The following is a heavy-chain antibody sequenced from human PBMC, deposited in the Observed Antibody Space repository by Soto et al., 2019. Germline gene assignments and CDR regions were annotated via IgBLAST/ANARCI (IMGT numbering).Heavy chain of an antibody. J-gene: IGHJ3*02. Sequence: PSETLSLTCTVSGGSVSSGSYYWSWIRQPPGKGLEWIGYIYYSGSTNNNPSLKSRVTISIDTSKNQFSLKLTSVTAADTAVYYCARGHYYGSSGYYSILAFDIWGQGTMVTVSS. V-gene: IGHV4-61*01. D-gene: IGHD3-22*01. CDR1: GGSVSSGSYY. CDR2: IYYSGST. CDR3: ARGHYYGSSGYYSILAFDI.